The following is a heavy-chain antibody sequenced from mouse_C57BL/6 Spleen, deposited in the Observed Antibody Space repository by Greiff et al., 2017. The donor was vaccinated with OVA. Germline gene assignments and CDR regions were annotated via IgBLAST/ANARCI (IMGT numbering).Heavy chain of an antibody. J-gene: IGHJ2*01. CDR1: GFTFSDFY. V-gene: IGHV7-1*01. CDR2: SRNKANDYTT. D-gene: IGHD4-1*01. CDR3: ARGNWDYFYY. Sequence: EVMLVESGGGLVQSGRSLRLSCATSGFTFSDFYMEWVRQAPGKGLEWIAASRNKANDYTTEYSAYVKGRFIVSRDTSQSILYLQMNALRAEDTAIYYCARGNWDYFYYWGQGTTLTASS.